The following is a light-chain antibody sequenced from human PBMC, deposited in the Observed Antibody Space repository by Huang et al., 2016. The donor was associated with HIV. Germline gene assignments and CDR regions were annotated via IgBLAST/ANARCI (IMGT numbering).Light chain of an antibody. Sequence: DVVLTQSPLSLPVTLGQPASISCKSTQSLVHSDGRTFLNWFQQRPGQSPRRLIYKVSNRDSGVPDRFSGSGSGTDFTLKISRVESDDVGVYYCMQGTHWPRTFGQGTKVEIK. J-gene: IGKJ1*01. CDR2: KVS. CDR3: MQGTHWPRT. CDR1: QSLVHSDGRTF. V-gene: IGKV2-30*02.